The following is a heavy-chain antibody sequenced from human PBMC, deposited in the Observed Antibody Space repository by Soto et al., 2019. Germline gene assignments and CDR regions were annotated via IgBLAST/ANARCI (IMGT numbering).Heavy chain of an antibody. V-gene: IGHV4-59*01. CDR3: ARDRAEAFDI. CDR1: GGSISSYY. J-gene: IGHJ3*02. Sequence: QVQLQESGPGLVKPSETLSLTCTVSGGSISSYYWSWIRQPPGKGLEWIGYIYYSGSTNYNPSLQSRVTISVDTSKNQFSLKLSSVTAADTAVYYCARDRAEAFDIWGQGTMVTVSS. CDR2: IYYSGST.